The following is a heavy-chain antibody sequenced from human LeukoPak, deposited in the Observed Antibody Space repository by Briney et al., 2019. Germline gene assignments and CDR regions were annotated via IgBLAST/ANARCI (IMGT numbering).Heavy chain of an antibody. CDR1: GGSISSGNYY. CDR3: AREGGYYGSGSS. D-gene: IGHD3-10*01. V-gene: IGHV4-61*02. CDR2: IYSSGNT. Sequence: PSETLSLTCTVSGGSISSGNYYWSWIRQPAGKGLEWIGRIYSSGNTDYNPSLKSRATISVDTSKNQFSLKLSSVTAADTAVYYCAREGGYYGSGSSWGQGTLVTVSS. J-gene: IGHJ5*02.